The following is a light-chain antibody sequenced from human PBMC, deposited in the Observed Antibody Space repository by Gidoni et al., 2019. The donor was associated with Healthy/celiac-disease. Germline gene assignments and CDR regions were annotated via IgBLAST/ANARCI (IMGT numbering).Light chain of an antibody. CDR3: QQYGISLT. Sequence: EIVLTQSPGTLSLSPGERATLSCRASQSVSSSYLAWYQQKPGQAPRRLIYGASSRATGIPDRFSGSGSGTDFTLTISRLEPEDFAVYYCQQYGISLTFGQGTRLEIK. CDR2: GAS. CDR1: QSVSSSY. V-gene: IGKV3-20*01. J-gene: IGKJ5*01.